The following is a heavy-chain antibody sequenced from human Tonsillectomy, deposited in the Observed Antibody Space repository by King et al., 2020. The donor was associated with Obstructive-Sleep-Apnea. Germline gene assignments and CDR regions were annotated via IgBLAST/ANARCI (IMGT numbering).Heavy chain of an antibody. CDR2: TNPNRGGQ. Sequence: VQLVESGAEVKKPGASVKVSCKASGYTFTGDHIHWVRQAPGHGLQWMGWTNPNRGGQNHAQKFQGRCTMTRDASISPAYMELSRLTSDDTAVYYCATVAVATATYFFDYWGQGTLVTVSS. V-gene: IGHV1-2*02. D-gene: IGHD4-17*01. CDR1: GYTFTGDH. J-gene: IGHJ4*02. CDR3: ATVAVATATYFFDY.